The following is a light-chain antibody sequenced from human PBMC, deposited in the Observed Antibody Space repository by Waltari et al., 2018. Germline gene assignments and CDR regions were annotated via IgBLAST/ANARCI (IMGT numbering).Light chain of an antibody. Sequence: IQMTQSPSSLSASVGDRVTITCRASQGISNYLNWYQQKPGKAPKHLIYYMNRLEGGVPSRFSASGSGTDFTLTISSLQPEDFATYYCQQYNALPFTFGPGTTLDLK. CDR2: YMN. CDR3: QQYNALPFT. CDR1: QGISNY. J-gene: IGKJ3*01. V-gene: IGKV1-13*02.